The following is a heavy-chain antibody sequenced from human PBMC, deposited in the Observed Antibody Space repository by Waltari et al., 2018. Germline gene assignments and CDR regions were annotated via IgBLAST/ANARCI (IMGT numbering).Heavy chain of an antibody. CDR3: ATRRAPYSSGWYLDY. V-gene: IGHV5-51*01. J-gene: IGHJ4*02. Sequence: VQLVQSGAELKKHGESLKISCTGSGYTFTSYCIGWVSQLPGKGLEGMGIIYTGDSDTRYSPSSEGQVTISADKSISTAYLQWSSLKASDTAMYYCATRRAPYSSGWYLDYWGQGTLVTVSS. CDR1: GYTFTSYC. CDR2: IYTGDSDT. D-gene: IGHD6-19*01.